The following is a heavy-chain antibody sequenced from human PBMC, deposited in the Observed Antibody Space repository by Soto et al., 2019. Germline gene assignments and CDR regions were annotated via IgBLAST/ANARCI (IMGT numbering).Heavy chain of an antibody. CDR1: GFSLSTSGVG. V-gene: IGHV2-5*02. CDR3: AREIAVAGTLDY. J-gene: IGHJ4*02. Sequence: SGPTLVNPTQTLTLTCTFSGFSLSTSGVGVGWIRQPPGKALEWLALIYWDDDKRYSTSLKTRLTISKDTSKNQVVLTMTNMDPVDTATYYCAREIAVAGTLDYWGQGTLVNVSS. D-gene: IGHD6-19*01. CDR2: IYWDDDK.